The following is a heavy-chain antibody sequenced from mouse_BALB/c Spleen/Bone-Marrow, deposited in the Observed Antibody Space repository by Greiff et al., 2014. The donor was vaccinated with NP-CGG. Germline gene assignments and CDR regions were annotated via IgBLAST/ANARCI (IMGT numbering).Heavy chain of an antibody. V-gene: IGHV1-87*01. CDR2: IYPGDGDT. CDR1: GYTFTSYW. Sequence: QVQLQQSGAELARPGASVKLSCKASGYTFTSYWMQWVKQRPGQGLEWIGAIYPGDGDTRYTQKFKGKATLTADKSSSTAYMQLSSLASEDSAVYYRARGDYETWFAYWGQGTLVTVSA. J-gene: IGHJ3*01. D-gene: IGHD2-4*01. CDR3: ARGDYETWFAY.